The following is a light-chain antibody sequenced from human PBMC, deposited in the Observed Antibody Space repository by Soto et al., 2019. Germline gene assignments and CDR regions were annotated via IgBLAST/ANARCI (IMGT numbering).Light chain of an antibody. CDR3: QQYASSPFT. CDR1: QSVSSSY. CDR2: GAS. V-gene: IGKV3-20*01. Sequence: EIVLTQSPGTLSLSPGERATLSCRASQSVSSSYLAWYQQKPGQAPRLLIYGASSRATGIPDRFSGSGSGTDFTLTISRLEPEYFALYYCQQYASSPFTFGQGTKLEIK. J-gene: IGKJ2*01.